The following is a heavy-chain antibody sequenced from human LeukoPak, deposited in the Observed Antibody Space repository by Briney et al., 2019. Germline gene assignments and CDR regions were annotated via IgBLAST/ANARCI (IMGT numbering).Heavy chain of an antibody. J-gene: IGHJ4*02. D-gene: IGHD5-18*01. V-gene: IGHV4-59*01. CDR3: ASSTDTYFDY. CDR2: IYYSGST. CDR1: GGSISSYY. Sequence: SETLSLTCTVSGGSISSYYWSWIRQPPGKGLEWIGYIYYSGSTNYNPSLRSRVTISVDTSKNQFSLKLSSVTAADTAVYYCASSTDTYFDYWGQGTLVTVSS.